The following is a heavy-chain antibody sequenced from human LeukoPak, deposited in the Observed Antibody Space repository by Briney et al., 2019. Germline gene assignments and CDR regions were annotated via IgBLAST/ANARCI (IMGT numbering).Heavy chain of an antibody. D-gene: IGHD5-18*01. V-gene: IGHV1-18*01. CDR1: GYTFTSYG. CDR3: ARWANDPRGYYYYYYGMDV. CDR2: ISAYNGNT. J-gene: IGHJ6*02. Sequence: ASVKVSCKASGYTFTSYGISWVRQAPGQGLEWMGWISAYNGNTNYAQKLQGRVTMTTDTSTSTAYMELSSLRSEDTAVYYCARWANDPRGYYYYYYGMDVWGQGTTVTVSS.